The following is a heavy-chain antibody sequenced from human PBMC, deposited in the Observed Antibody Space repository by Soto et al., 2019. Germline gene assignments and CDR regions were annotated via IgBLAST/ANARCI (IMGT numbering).Heavy chain of an antibody. V-gene: IGHV4-59*01. D-gene: IGHD4-17*01. J-gene: IGHJ4*02. CDR2: IYYSGST. CDR3: AGETRDDYGIKFGY. CDR1: GGSISSYY. Sequence: QVQLQESGPGLVKPSETLSLTCTVSGGSISSYYWSWIRQPPGKGLEWIGYIYYSGSTNYTPSRKRRVTISVDTYKNQFSLKLSSVTAADSVVYYCAGETRDDYGIKFGYWGQGTLVTVSS.